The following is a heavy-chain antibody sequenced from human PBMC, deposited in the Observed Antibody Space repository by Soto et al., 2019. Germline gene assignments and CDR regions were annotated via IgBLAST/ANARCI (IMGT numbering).Heavy chain of an antibody. CDR3: AKDSNKYSSSLRGRYFDY. CDR1: GFTFTSYA. Sequence: PGGSLRLSCSASGFTFTSYAMSWVRQAPGKGLEWVSGISGSGGDTKSADSVKGRFTISRDNFKNMLYLQMNSLRAEDTAVYYCAKDSNKYSSSLRGRYFDYWGQGIGVTVSS. V-gene: IGHV3-23*01. CDR2: ISGSGGDT. J-gene: IGHJ4*02. D-gene: IGHD4-4*01.